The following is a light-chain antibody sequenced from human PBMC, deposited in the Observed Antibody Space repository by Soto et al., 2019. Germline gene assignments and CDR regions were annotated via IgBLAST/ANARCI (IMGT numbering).Light chain of an antibody. Sequence: EIVMTQSPATLSVSPGERATLSCRASQSVSSNVAWYQQKPGQAPRLLIYGASTRATGIPARFSGSGSGTEFTLTISCLEPEDFAVYYCQQYGSSGTFGQGTKVDTK. V-gene: IGKV3-15*01. CDR1: QSVSSN. J-gene: IGKJ1*01. CDR2: GAS. CDR3: QQYGSSGT.